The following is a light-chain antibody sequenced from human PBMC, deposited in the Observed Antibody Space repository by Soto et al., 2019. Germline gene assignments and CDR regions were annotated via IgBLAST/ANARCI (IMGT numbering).Light chain of an antibody. V-gene: IGKV2-28*01. CDR3: MQALQTPLT. Sequence: DIVMTQSPLSLPVTPGEPASTSCRPVQSLLHSNGYTYLDWYLQKPGQSPQLLIYLGSNRASGVPDRFSGSGSGTDFTLKISRVEAEDVGVYYCMQALQTPLTFGGGTKVEIK. CDR2: LGS. J-gene: IGKJ4*01. CDR1: QSLLHSNGYTY.